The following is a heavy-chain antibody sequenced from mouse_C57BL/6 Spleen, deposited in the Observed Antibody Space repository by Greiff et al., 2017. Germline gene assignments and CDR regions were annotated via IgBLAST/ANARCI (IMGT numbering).Heavy chain of an antibody. CDR1: GYTFTSYW. CDR2: INPSSGYT. V-gene: IGHV1-7*01. D-gene: IGHD5-1-1*01. CDR3: ARDTPPYYFDY. Sequence: VQLQESGAELAKPGASVKLSCKASGYTFTSYWMHWVKQRPGQGLEWIGYINPSSGYTKYNQKFKDKATLPADKSTSTSYMQLSSLTYEDAAVYCCARDTPPYYFDYWGQGTTLTVSS. J-gene: IGHJ2*01.